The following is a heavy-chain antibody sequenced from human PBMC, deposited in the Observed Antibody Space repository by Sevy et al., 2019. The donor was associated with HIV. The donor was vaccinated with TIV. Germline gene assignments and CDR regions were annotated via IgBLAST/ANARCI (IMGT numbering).Heavy chain of an antibody. CDR1: GYSFTSYW. V-gene: IGHV5-51*01. D-gene: IGHD3-10*01. CDR3: VRLRSLRGVLLYDYFDY. CDR2: IYPGDSDT. J-gene: IGHJ4*02. Sequence: GESLKISCKGSGYSFTSYWIGWVRQMPGKGLEWMGIIYPGDSDTRYSPSFQGQVTISADKSISTAYLQWSSLKASDTAMYYTVRLRSLRGVLLYDYFDYWGQGTLVTVSS.